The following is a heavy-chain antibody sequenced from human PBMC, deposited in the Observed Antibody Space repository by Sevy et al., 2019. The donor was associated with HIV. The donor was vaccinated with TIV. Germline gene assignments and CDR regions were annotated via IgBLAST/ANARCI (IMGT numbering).Heavy chain of an antibody. D-gene: IGHD2-2*01. V-gene: IGHV4-34*01. CDR3: ARHCSSTSCSHAFDI. Sequence: SETLSLTCAVYGGSFSGYYWSWIRQPPGKGLEWIGEINHSGSTNYNPSLKSRVTISVDTPKNQFSLKLSSVTAADTAVYYCARHCSSTSCSHAFDIWGQGTMVTVSS. J-gene: IGHJ3*02. CDR1: GGSFSGYY. CDR2: INHSGST.